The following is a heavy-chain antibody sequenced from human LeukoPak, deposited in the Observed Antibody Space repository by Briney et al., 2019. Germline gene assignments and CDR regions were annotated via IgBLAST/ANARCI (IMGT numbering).Heavy chain of an antibody. CDR2: IYSDGST. CDR3: ARLMYQLLSHMDV. Sequence: GGSLRLSCAASGFTFSSYAMSWVRQAPGKGLEWVSAIYSDGSTYYADSVKGRFTISRDNSKNTVYLQTNSLRVDDTAVYYCARLMYQLLSHMDVWGKGTTVTVSS. V-gene: IGHV3-53*01. CDR1: GFTFSSYA. D-gene: IGHD2-2*01. J-gene: IGHJ6*03.